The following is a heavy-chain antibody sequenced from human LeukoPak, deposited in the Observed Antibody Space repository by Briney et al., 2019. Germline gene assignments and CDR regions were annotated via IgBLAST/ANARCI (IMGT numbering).Heavy chain of an antibody. Sequence: SQTLSLTCTVSGGSISSGDYYWSWIRQPPGKGLEWIGYIYYSGSTYYNPSLKSRVTISVDTSKNQFSLKLSSVTAADTAVYYCARTGGLYGDRLDYWGQGTLVTVSS. CDR3: ARTGGLYGDRLDY. D-gene: IGHD4-17*01. V-gene: IGHV4-30-4*01. CDR1: GGSISSGDYY. CDR2: IYYSGST. J-gene: IGHJ4*02.